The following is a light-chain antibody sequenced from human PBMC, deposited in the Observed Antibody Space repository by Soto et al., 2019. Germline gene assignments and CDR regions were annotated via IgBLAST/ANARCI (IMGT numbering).Light chain of an antibody. CDR1: SSDVGGYNY. J-gene: IGLJ2*01. Sequence: QSAMTQPPLASGSPGQSVTISCTGTSSDVGGYNYVSWYQHHPDKAPKLIIYEVYKRPSGVPDRFSGSKSGNTASLTVSGLQAEDEAEYYCSSYAASDSFVVFGGGTKLTVL. V-gene: IGLV2-8*01. CDR2: EVY. CDR3: SSYAASDSFVV.